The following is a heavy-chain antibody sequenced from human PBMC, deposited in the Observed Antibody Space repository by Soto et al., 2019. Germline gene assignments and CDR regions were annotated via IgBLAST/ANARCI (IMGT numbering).Heavy chain of an antibody. CDR2: VKYDGSQT. Sequence: LRLSCADSGFTFSSYWMSWVRQAPGQGLEWVANVKYDGSQTYYVGSVKGRFTISRDNAKNSPYLQMNSLRAEDTAVYYCTRDFQGPLDYGMDVWGQGTTVTVSS. D-gene: IGHD1-1*01. J-gene: IGHJ6*02. CDR3: TRDFQGPLDYGMDV. V-gene: IGHV3-7*01. CDR1: GFTFSSYW.